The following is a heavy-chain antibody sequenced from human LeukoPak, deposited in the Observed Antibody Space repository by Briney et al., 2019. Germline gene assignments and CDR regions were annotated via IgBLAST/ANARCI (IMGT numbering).Heavy chain of an antibody. CDR3: VKDMLQYGNSYAPDAFDI. CDR2: ISWHGSSR. V-gene: IGHV3-9*01. CDR1: EFTFDDFA. Sequence: GGSLRLSCVASEFTFDDFAMHWVRQTPGKGLEWVAGISWHGSSRGYADSVKGRFTISRDNAKNSLYLQMNSLRAEDTGLYYCVKDMLQYGNSYAPDAFDIWGQGTLVTVSS. J-gene: IGHJ3*02. D-gene: IGHD6-6*01.